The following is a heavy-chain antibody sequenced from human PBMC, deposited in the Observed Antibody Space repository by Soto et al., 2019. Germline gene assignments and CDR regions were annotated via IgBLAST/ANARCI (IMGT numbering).Heavy chain of an antibody. CDR1: GFMFSRHW. CDR2: LNEDGSLI. D-gene: IGHD2-21*01. CDR3: ARGGEPFAEAET. Sequence: EEQLVESGGGLVQPGGSLRLSCVTSGFMFSRHWMTWARQAPGKGLVWVANLNEDGSLIYYLDSVKGRFTIFRDNAKNSVYLQMNTLGAADTAVYYCARGGEPFAEAETWGQGTLVTVSS. J-gene: IGHJ5*02. V-gene: IGHV3-7*01.